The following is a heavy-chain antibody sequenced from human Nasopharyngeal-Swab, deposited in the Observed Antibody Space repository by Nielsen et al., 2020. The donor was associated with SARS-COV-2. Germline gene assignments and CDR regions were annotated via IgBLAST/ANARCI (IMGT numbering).Heavy chain of an antibody. V-gene: IGHV3-23*01. Sequence: GESLKISCAASGFTFSSYAMSRVRQAPGKGLEWVSAISGSGGSTYYADSVKGRFTISRDNSKNTLYLQMNSLRAEDTAVYYCAKEGGAYCGGDCYYFDYWGQGTLVTVSS. CDR3: AKEGGAYCGGDCYYFDY. CDR1: GFTFSSYA. J-gene: IGHJ4*02. CDR2: ISGSGGST. D-gene: IGHD2-21*02.